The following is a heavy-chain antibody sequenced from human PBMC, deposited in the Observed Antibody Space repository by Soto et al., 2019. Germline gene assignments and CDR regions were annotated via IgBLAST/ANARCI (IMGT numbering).Heavy chain of an antibody. CDR1: GFAVSSYS. CDR3: TRGRSMIANDDFEY. Sequence: LRLSCAASGFAVSSYSMHWVRQSPGKGLEWVAAMSFDGNSKYFADPVKGRFKISRDTSKNTWSLEMESLGVEDSALYHCTRGRSMIANDDFEYWGQGTQVTVSS. J-gene: IGHJ4*02. D-gene: IGHD2-21*01. CDR2: MSFDGNSK. V-gene: IGHV3-30-3*01.